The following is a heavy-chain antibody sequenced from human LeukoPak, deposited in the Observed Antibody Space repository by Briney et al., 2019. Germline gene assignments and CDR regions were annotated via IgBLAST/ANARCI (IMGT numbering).Heavy chain of an antibody. D-gene: IGHD6-13*01. CDR2: ISAYNGNT. J-gene: IGHJ6*03. CDR3: ARFSSSSWSYYYYYYMDV. V-gene: IGHV1-18*01. Sequence: ASVKVSCKASGYTFTSYGISWVRQAPGQGLEWMGWISAYNGNTNYAQKLQGRVTMTTDTSTSTAYMELRSLRSDDTAVYYCARFSSSSWSYYYYYYMDVWGKGTTVTVSS. CDR1: GYTFTSYG.